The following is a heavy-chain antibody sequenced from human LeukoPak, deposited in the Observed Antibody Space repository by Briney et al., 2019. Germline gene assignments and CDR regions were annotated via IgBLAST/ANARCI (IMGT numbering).Heavy chain of an antibody. J-gene: IGHJ6*02. CDR2: MNPNSGNT. CDR3: ARVRTDYYYYYYGMDV. Sequence: ASVKVSCKASGYTFTSYDINWVRQATGQGLEWMGWMNPNSGNTGYAQKFQGRVTMTRNTSISTAYMELSSLRSEDTAVYYCARVRTDYYYYYYGMDVWGQGTTVTVSS. V-gene: IGHV1-8*01. D-gene: IGHD6-6*01. CDR1: GYTFTSYD.